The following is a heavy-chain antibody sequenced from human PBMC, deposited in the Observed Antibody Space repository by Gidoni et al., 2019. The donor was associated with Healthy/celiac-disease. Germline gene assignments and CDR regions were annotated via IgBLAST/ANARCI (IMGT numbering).Heavy chain of an antibody. V-gene: IGHV1-2*04. J-gene: IGHJ6*02. Sequence: QVQLVQSGAEVKKPGASVKVSCKASGYTFTGYYMHWVRQAPGQGLEWMGWINPNSGGTNYAQKFQGWVTMTRDTSISTAYMELSRLRSDDTAVYYCAREGTYYYDSSGYPISHGMDVWGQGTTVTVSS. CDR1: GYTFTGYY. D-gene: IGHD3-22*01. CDR3: AREGTYYYDSSGYPISHGMDV. CDR2: INPNSGGT.